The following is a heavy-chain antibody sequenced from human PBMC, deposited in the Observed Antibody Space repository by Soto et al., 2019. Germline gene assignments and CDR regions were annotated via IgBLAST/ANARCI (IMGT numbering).Heavy chain of an antibody. CDR3: AKSVAGTILHS. CDR2: IHHSGST. D-gene: IGHD6-19*01. CDR1: GDSISSSNW. Sequence: SETLSLTCAVSGDSISSSNWWSWVRQPPGKGLEWIGEIHHSGSTNYNPSLKSRVIISVDKSKNQFSLNLSSVTAADTAVYFCAKSVAGTILHSWGQGTLVTVSS. V-gene: IGHV4-4*02. J-gene: IGHJ4*02.